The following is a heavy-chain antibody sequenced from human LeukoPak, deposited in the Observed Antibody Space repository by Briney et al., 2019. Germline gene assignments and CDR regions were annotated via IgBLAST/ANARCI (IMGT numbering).Heavy chain of an antibody. CDR3: ARIPSYCDYYKPFDF. CDR2: MSTYNGNT. CDR1: GYTFTTYD. D-gene: IGHD4-17*01. J-gene: IGHJ4*02. V-gene: IGHV1-18*01. Sequence: ASVKVSCNASGYTFTTYDISWVRQAPGQGLEWMGWMSTYNGNTNYAQKFQGRVTMTTDTSTTTSYMDLRSLSSDDTAVYYCARIPSYCDYYKPFDFWGQGTLVTVSS.